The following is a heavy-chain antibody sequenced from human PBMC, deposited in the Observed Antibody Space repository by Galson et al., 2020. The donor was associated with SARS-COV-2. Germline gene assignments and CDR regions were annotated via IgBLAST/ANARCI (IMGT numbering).Heavy chain of an antibody. CDR1: GGSISSSNW. J-gene: IGHJ6*02. Sequence: SETLSLTCAVSGGSISSSNWWSWVRQPPGKGLEWIGEIYHSGSTNYNPSLKSRVTISVDKSKNQFSLKLSSVTAADTAVYYCARPSGDYSYYYGMDVWGQGTTVTVSS. V-gene: IGHV4-4*02. CDR2: IYHSGST. CDR3: ARPSGDYSYYYGMDV. D-gene: IGHD4-17*01.